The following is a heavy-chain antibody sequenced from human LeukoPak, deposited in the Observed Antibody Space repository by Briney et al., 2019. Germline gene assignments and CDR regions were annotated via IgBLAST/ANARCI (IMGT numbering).Heavy chain of an antibody. CDR2: ISYDGSNK. CDR3: AKDGGYCSSTSCYTLYYFDY. CDR1: GFTFSSYG. J-gene: IGHJ4*02. V-gene: IGHV3-30*18. D-gene: IGHD2-2*02. Sequence: PGGSLRLSCAASGFTFSSYGMHWVRQAPGKGLEWVAVISYDGSNKYYADSVKGRFTISRDNSKNTLYLQMNSLRAEDTAVYYCAKDGGYCSSTSCYTLYYFDYWGQGTLVTVSS.